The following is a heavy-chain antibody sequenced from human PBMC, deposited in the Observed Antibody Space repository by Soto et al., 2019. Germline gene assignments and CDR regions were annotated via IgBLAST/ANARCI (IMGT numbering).Heavy chain of an antibody. J-gene: IGHJ3*02. CDR2: ISSSSSYI. CDR3: ARELANDAFDI. CDR1: GFTFSSYS. Sequence: GGSLRLSCAASGFTFSSYSMNWVRQAPGKGLEWVSSISSSSSYIYYADSVKGRFTISRDNAKNSLYLQMNSLRAEDTAVYYCARELANDAFDIWGQGTMVTVSS. V-gene: IGHV3-21*01.